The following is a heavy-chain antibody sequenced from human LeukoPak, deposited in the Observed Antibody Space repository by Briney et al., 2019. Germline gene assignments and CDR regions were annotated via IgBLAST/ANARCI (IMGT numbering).Heavy chain of an antibody. CDR1: GFTFSTYT. D-gene: IGHD2-15*01. Sequence: PGGSVRLSCAASGFTFSTYTMNWVRQAPGKGLEWVSSISSGSSYIYYADSMKGRFTISRDNAKNSLYLQMNSLRAEDTAVYYCARAGSGDYWGQGTLVTVSS. CDR3: ARAGSGDY. J-gene: IGHJ4*02. CDR2: ISSGSSYI. V-gene: IGHV3-21*01.